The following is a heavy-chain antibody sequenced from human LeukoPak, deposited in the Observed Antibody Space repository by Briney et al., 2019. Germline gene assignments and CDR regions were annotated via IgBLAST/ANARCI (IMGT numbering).Heavy chain of an antibody. CDR3: AKDLNSGYSIWIDTFDI. CDR2: ISGSGDST. D-gene: IGHD3-22*01. CDR1: GFMFKRYA. V-gene: IGHV3-23*01. J-gene: IGHJ3*02. Sequence: PGGSLRLSCAASGFMFKRYAMNWVRQAPGKGLEWVSVISGSGDSTYYADSVKGRFTISRDNSKNTLYLQLNSLRAEDTAVYYCAKDLNSGYSIWIDTFDIWGQGTMVTVSA.